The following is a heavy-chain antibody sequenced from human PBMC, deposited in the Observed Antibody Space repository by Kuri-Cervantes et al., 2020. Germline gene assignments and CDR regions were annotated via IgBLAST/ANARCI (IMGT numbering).Heavy chain of an antibody. V-gene: IGHV1-69*13. CDR1: GGTFSSYA. CDR2: IIPIFGIA. J-gene: IGHJ4*02. D-gene: IGHD6-13*01. Sequence: SVKVSCKASGGTFSSYAISWVRQAPGQGLEWMGGIIPIFGIANYAQKFQGRVTITADESTGTAYMELSSLRSEDTAVYYCARDSRSSSWYPNGDYWGQGTLVTVSS. CDR3: ARDSRSSSWYPNGDY.